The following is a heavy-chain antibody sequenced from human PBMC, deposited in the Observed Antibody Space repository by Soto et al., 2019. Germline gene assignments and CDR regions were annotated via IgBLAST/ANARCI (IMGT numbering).Heavy chain of an antibody. CDR1: GYTFTSYY. Sequence: ASVKVSCKASGYTFTSYYMHWVRQAPGQGLEWMGIINPSGGSTSYAQNFQGRVTMTRDTSTSTVHMELSSLRSEDTAVYYCARDAMITFGGVIARYNWFDPWGQGTLVTVSS. CDR3: ARDAMITFGGVIARYNWFDP. J-gene: IGHJ5*02. D-gene: IGHD3-16*02. V-gene: IGHV1-46*01. CDR2: INPSGGST.